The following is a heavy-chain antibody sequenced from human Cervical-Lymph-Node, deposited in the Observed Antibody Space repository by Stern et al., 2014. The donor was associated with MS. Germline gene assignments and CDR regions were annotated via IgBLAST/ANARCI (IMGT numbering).Heavy chain of an antibody. CDR2: ISWNSGSI. CDR3: AKDIGVRKYFYYNGMDV. CDR1: GFTFGDYA. D-gene: IGHD1-14*01. V-gene: IGHV3-9*01. Sequence: QLVESGGSLVQPGRSLRLSCAASGFTFGDYAMHWVRQVPGKGLAWVSGISWNSGSIGYADSVKGRFTISRDNARNVLSLEMNSLRSEDTALYYCAKDIGVRKYFYYNGMDVWGQGTTVTVSS. J-gene: IGHJ6*02.